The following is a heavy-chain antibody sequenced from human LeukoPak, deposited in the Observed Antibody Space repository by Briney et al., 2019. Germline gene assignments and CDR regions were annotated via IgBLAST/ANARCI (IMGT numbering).Heavy chain of an antibody. Sequence: SETLSLTCAVYGGSFSGYYWSWIRQPPGKGLEWIGEINHSGSTNYNPSLKSRVTISVDTSKDQFSLKLSSVTAADTAVYYCARGVKGDDFWSGYYIRIVNWFDPWGQGTLVTVSS. J-gene: IGHJ5*02. V-gene: IGHV4-34*01. CDR2: INHSGST. CDR1: GGSFSGYY. CDR3: ARGVKGDDFWSGYYIRIVNWFDP. D-gene: IGHD3-3*01.